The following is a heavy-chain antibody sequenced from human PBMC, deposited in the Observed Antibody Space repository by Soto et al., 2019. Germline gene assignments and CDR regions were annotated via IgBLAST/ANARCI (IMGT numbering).Heavy chain of an antibody. Sequence: GESLKISCAASGFTFSSYAMSWVRQAPGKGLEWVSAISGSGGSTYYADSVKGRFTISRDNSKNTLYLQMNSLRAEDTAVYYCANSGSYFRVPFFDYWGQGTLVTVSS. D-gene: IGHD1-26*01. CDR1: GFTFSSYA. CDR2: ISGSGGST. V-gene: IGHV3-23*01. J-gene: IGHJ4*02. CDR3: ANSGSYFRVPFFDY.